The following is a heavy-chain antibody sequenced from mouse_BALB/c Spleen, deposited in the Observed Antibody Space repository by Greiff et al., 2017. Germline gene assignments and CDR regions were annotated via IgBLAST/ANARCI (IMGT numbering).Heavy chain of an antibody. J-gene: IGHJ2*01. D-gene: IGHD2-3*01. CDR2: ISDGGSYT. CDR3: ARAPSMMVKGYFDY. V-gene: IGHV5-4*02. Sequence: EVKLMESGGGLVKPGGSLKLSCAASGFTFSDYYMYWVRQTPEKRLEWVATISDGGSYTYYPDSVKGRFTISRDNAKNNLYLQMSSLKSEDTAMYYCARAPSMMVKGYFDYWGQGTTLTVSS. CDR1: GFTFSDYY.